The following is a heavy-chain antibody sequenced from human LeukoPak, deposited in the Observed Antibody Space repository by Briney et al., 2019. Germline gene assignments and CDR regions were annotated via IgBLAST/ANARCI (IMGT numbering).Heavy chain of an antibody. CDR3: ARGRGGSYRELAY. CDR1: GYTFTGYY. D-gene: IGHD1-26*01. Sequence: ASVKVSCKASGYTFTGYYMHWVRQAPGQGLEWMGWINPNSGGTNYAQKFQGRVTMTRDTSISTAYMELSRLRSDDTAVYYCARGRGGSYRELAYWGQGTLVTVSS. J-gene: IGHJ4*02. CDR2: INPNSGGT. V-gene: IGHV1-2*02.